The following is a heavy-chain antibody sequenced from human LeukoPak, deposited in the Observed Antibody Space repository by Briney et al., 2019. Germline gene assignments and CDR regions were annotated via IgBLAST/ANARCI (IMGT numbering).Heavy chain of an antibody. Sequence: PSETLSLTCAVSGGSISSSNWWSWVRQPPGKGLEWIGEIYHSGSTNYNPSLKSRVTISVDKSKNQFSLKLSSVTAADTAVYYCARVQEGVVAAGPSGMGDAFDIWGQGTMVTVSS. CDR1: GGSISSSNW. V-gene: IGHV4-4*02. CDR3: ARVQEGVVAAGPSGMGDAFDI. J-gene: IGHJ3*02. CDR2: IYHSGST. D-gene: IGHD6-13*01.